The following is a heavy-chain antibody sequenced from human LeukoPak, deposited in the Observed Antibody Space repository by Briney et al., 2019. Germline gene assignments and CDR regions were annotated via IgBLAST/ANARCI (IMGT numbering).Heavy chain of an antibody. CDR1: GFTFSSYG. J-gene: IGHJ1*01. CDR2: RRYDGSNK. Sequence: PGGSLRLSCAASGFTFSSYGMHWVRQAPGKEPEWVAFRRYDGSNKYYADSVKGRFTISRDNSKNTLYLQMNSLRAEDTAVYYCAKDSTTVTRAAFQHWGQGTLVTVSS. V-gene: IGHV3-30*02. D-gene: IGHD4-17*01. CDR3: AKDSTTVTRAAFQH.